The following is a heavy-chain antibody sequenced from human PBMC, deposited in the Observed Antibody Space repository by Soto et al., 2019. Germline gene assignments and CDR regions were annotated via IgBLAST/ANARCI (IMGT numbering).Heavy chain of an antibody. CDR2: IIANGGT. D-gene: IGHD2-15*01. CDR3: AKDYTVAADPSSVILFDY. CDR1: GFTFNHYS. J-gene: IGHJ4*02. V-gene: IGHV3-23*01. Sequence: GGSLRLSCAASGFTFNHYSMSWVRQAPGKGLELVSIIIANGGTFYADSVKGRFTISRDNSKNTVYLKMSSLRVEDTAIYYCAKDYTVAADPSSVILFDYWGQGALVTVSS.